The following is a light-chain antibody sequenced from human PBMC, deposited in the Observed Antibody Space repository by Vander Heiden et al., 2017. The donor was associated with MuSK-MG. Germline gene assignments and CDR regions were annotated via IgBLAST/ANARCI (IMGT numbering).Light chain of an antibody. J-gene: IGLJ2*01. CDR1: SSDVGGYNE. Sequence: QSALTQPRSVSGSPGPSGNIYCTGTSSDVGGYNEVSWYQQHPGKAPKLMIYDVSKRPAGVPDRFSGSKSGNTASLTISGRQAEDEADYYGCSYAGSYTWVFGGGTKLTVL. CDR2: DVS. CDR3: CSYAGSYTWV. V-gene: IGLV2-11*01.